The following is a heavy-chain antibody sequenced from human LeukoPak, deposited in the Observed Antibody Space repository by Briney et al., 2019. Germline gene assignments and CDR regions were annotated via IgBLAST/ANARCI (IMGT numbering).Heavy chain of an antibody. CDR3: ARAGVRATVRGVVYNWFDP. D-gene: IGHD3-10*01. CDR2: INPNSGGT. V-gene: IGHV1-2*02. Sequence: GASVKVSCKASGGTFGNYTISWVRQAPGQGLEWMGWINPNSGGTNYAQKFQGRVTMTRDTSISTAHMELSRLRSDDTAVYYCARAGVRATVRGVVYNWFDPWGQGTLVTVSS. CDR1: GGTFGNYT. J-gene: IGHJ5*02.